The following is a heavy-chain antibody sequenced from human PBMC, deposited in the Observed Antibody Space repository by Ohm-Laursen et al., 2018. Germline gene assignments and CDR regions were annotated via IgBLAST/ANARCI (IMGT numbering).Heavy chain of an antibody. CDR2: MFNSEHS. J-gene: IGHJ6*02. V-gene: IGHV4-4*07. CDR3: ERDDPPGHMTHYDGLDV. D-gene: IGHD2-21*01. CDR1: GGSVSGNY. Sequence: GTLSLTCTVSGGSVSGNYWSWIRQPAGKGLEWIGRMFNSEHSDYNPSLQSQVTMSVDTSKNQSSQRLTFMTAADAAVYYCERDDPPGHMTHYDGLDVWGRGTTVAVSS.